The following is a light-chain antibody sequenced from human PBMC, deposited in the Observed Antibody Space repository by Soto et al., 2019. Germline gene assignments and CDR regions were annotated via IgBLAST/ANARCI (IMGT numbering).Light chain of an antibody. CDR3: QQYGSSGT. J-gene: IGKJ1*01. Sequence: EIVFTQSPGTLSFSPGERATLSCRASESVSTSYLAWYQQSPGQAPRLLIYGASNRATGIPDRFSGSGSGTDFTLTISRLEPEDFAVYYCQQYGSSGTFGQGTKVDIK. CDR1: ESVSTSY. CDR2: GAS. V-gene: IGKV3-20*01.